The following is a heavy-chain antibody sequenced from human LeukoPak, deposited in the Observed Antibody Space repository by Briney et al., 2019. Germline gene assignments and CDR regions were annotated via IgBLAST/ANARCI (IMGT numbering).Heavy chain of an antibody. D-gene: IGHD3-22*01. CDR3: ARDRTMIVVDPTREFDY. V-gene: IGHV1-18*01. CDR2: ISAYNGNT. J-gene: IGHJ4*02. Sequence: ASVKVSCKASGYTFTNYGVSWVRQAPGQGLEWMGWISAYNGNTNYAQKLQGRVTMTTDTSTSTAYMELRSLRSDDTAVYYCARDRTMIVVDPTREFDYWGQGTLVTVSS. CDR1: GYTFTNYG.